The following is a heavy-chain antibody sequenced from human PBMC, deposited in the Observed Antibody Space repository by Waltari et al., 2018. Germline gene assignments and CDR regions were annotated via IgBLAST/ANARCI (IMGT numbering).Heavy chain of an antibody. J-gene: IGHJ4*02. V-gene: IGHV4-38-2*02. CDR1: GYSISSGYY. D-gene: IGHD6-13*01. Sequence: QVQLQESGPGLVKPSETLSLTCAVSGYSISSGYYWGWIRQPPGKGLEWIGSIYHIGSTYYNPSLKSRVTISVDTSKNQFSLKLSSVTAADTAVYYCAREGGSSWSVSLDYWGQGTLVTVSS. CDR2: IYHIGST. CDR3: AREGGSSWSVSLDY.